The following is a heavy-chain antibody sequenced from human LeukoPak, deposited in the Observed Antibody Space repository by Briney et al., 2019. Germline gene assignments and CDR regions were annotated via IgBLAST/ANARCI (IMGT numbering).Heavy chain of an antibody. CDR3: ATYSSLNRREFQF. CDR2: IDIAGGT. Sequence: GGSLRLSCAASGFTFSSSDMHWVRQVTGKGLEWVSAIDIAGGTYYADSVKGRFTVSRENAKNSFFLQMNSLRAEDTAVYYCATYSSLNRREFQFWGQGTLLTVSS. J-gene: IGHJ1*01. V-gene: IGHV3-13*01. D-gene: IGHD3-22*01. CDR1: GFTFSSSD.